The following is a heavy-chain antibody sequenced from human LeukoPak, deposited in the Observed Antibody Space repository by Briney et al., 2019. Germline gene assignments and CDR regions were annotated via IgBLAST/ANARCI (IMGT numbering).Heavy chain of an antibody. V-gene: IGHV3-74*01. CDR2: INPDGTTT. CDR1: GFTFSTYW. Sequence: GGSLRLSCAASGFTFSTYWMHWVRQAPGKGLMWVSRINPDGTTTNYADSVKGRFTISRDNAKNTLYLQMNSLRAEDTAVYYCAKVVLGSSWYEADYWGQGTLVTVSS. D-gene: IGHD6-13*01. CDR3: AKVVLGSSWYEADY. J-gene: IGHJ4*02.